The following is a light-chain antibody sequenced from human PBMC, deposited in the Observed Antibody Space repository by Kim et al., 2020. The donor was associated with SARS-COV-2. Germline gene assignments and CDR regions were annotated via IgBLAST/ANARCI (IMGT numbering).Light chain of an antibody. J-gene: IGKJ2*01. CDR2: KPS. Sequence: DIQMTQSPSTLSASVGDTVTVSCRASESVSSWLAWYQQKPGQAPNLRSYKPSNLESGVPSRFSGSASGAEFTLTITSLQPDDCATYYSQQYYIFRYTVGQGTKLEI. CDR3: QQYYIFRYT. V-gene: IGKV1-5*03. CDR1: ESVSSW.